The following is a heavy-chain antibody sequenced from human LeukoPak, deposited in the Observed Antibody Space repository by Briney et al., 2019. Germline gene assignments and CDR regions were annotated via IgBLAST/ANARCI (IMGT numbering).Heavy chain of an antibody. J-gene: IGHJ4*02. CDR2: SGGGDDI. CDR1: GFTFSTHA. Sequence: GGSLRLSCAASGFTFSTHAMSWVRQAPGKGLEYVSGSGGGDDIHYADSVKGRFTVSRDNSKNTLFLQMNSLRAEDTAVYYCAKDATPGNSMWDYFDYWGQGTLVTVSS. D-gene: IGHD1-7*01. CDR3: AKDATPGNSMWDYFDY. V-gene: IGHV3-23*01.